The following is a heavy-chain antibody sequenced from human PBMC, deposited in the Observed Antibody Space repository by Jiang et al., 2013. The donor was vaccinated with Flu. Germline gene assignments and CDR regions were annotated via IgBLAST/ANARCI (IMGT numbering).Heavy chain of an antibody. CDR3: ARVEYDAFDI. Sequence: QLVESGAEVKKPGASVKVSCKASGYSFTTYYMHWVRQAPGQGLEWMGVINPSGGITSYAQKFQGRVTMTRDTSTSTLYMELSSLRSEDTAVYYCARVEYDAFDIWGQGTMVTVSS. J-gene: IGHJ3*02. CDR2: INPSGGIT. V-gene: IGHV1-46*03. D-gene: IGHD6-6*01. CDR1: GYSFTTYY.